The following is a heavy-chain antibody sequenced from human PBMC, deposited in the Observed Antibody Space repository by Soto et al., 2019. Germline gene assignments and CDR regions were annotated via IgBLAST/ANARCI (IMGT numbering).Heavy chain of an antibody. J-gene: IGHJ6*03. Sequence: KTGGSPRLSCAASGFTFSNAWMSWVRQAPGKGLEWVGRIKSKTDGGTTDYAAPVKGRFTISRDDSKNTLYLQMNSLKTEDTAVYYGTSDLVARDAFACWGKGARVTVS. CDR2: IKSKTDGGTT. V-gene: IGHV3-15*01. D-gene: IGHD5-12*01. CDR1: GFTFSNAW. CDR3: TSDLVARDAFAC.